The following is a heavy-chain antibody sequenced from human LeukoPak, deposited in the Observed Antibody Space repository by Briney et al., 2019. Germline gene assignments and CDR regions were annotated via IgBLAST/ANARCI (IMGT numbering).Heavy chain of an antibody. CDR2: TNPNSGDT. CDR1: GYTFTGYY. CDR3: AKAKPQGSDRDFDY. Sequence: GASVKVSCKTSGYTFTGYYMHWVRQAPGQGLEWMGRTNPNSGDTNYAQKFQGRVTMTGDTSITTAYMELNSLRSDDTAVYYCAKAKPQGSDRDFDYWGQGTLVTVSS. J-gene: IGHJ4*02. V-gene: IGHV1-2*06. D-gene: IGHD1-14*01.